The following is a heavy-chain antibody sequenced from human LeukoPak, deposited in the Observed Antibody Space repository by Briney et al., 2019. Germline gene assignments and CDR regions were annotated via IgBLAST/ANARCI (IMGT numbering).Heavy chain of an antibody. J-gene: IGHJ4*02. CDR3: ARESSSSPDY. CDR1: GGSITSSSHH. Sequence: PSETLSLTCTASGGSITSSSHHWGWLRQPPGKGLEWIGSIYYSGTTYYKPSLRSRVTISVDTSKNQFYLRLTSVTAADSAMYYCARESSSSPDYWGQGTLVTVSS. CDR2: IYYSGTT. D-gene: IGHD6-6*01. V-gene: IGHV4-39*07.